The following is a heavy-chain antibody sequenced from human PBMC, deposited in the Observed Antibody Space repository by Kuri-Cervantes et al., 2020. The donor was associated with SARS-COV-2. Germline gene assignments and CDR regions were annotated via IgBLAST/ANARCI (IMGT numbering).Heavy chain of an antibody. Sequence: GGSLRLSCAASGFTFSSYSMNWARQAPGKGLEWVSSISSSSSYIYYADSVKGRFTISRDNAKNSLYLQMNSLRAEDTAVYYCARPAETGTRFDYWGQGTLVTVSS. CDR1: GFTFSSYS. J-gene: IGHJ4*02. D-gene: IGHD1-1*01. CDR2: ISSSSSYI. V-gene: IGHV3-21*01. CDR3: ARPAETGTRFDY.